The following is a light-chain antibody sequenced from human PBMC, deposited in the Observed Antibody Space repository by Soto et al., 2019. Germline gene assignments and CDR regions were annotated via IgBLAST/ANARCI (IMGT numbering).Light chain of an antibody. Sequence: EIVLTQSPATLSLSPGEIATLSCRASQSVSSYLAWYQQKPGQAPRLLIYDASNRATGIPDRFSGSGSGTDFTLTISSLEPEDSAVYYCQHRSKWPLTFGGGTKVEIK. CDR3: QHRSKWPLT. V-gene: IGKV3-11*01. CDR2: DAS. CDR1: QSVSSY. J-gene: IGKJ4*01.